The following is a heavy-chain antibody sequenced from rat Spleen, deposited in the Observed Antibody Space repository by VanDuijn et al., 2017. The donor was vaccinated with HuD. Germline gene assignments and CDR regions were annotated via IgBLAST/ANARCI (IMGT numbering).Heavy chain of an antibody. D-gene: IGHD1-4*01. Sequence: EVQLVESGGGLVQPGRSLKLSCTASGFTFSIHDMAWVRQAPTKGLEWIASISSGGGNTYYRDSVKGRFTISRDNAKNTQYLQMDSLRSEDTASYYCARHFQLPGYNYGFAYCGQGTLVTVSS. CDR3: ARHFQLPGYNYGFAY. J-gene: IGHJ3*01. CDR1: GFTFSIHD. V-gene: IGHV5S13*01. CDR2: ISSGGGNT.